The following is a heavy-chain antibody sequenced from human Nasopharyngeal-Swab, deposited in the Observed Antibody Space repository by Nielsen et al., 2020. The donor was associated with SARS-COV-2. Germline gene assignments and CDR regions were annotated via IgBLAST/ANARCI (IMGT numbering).Heavy chain of an antibody. J-gene: IGHJ4*02. D-gene: IGHD3-16*01. CDR2: IYYSGTT. CDR3: ARLHYDYVWGSYGGRDY. Sequence: GSLRLSCTVSGGSISSSSYYRGWIRQPPGKGLEWIGSIYYSGTTYYNPSLKSGVTISVDTSKNQFSLKLSSVTAADTAVYYCARLHYDYVWGSYGGRDYWGQGTLVTVSS. CDR1: GGSISSSSYY. V-gene: IGHV4-39*01.